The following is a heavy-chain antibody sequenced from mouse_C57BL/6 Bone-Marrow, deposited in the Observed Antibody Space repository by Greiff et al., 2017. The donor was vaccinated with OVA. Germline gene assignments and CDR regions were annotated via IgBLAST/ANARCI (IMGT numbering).Heavy chain of an antibody. D-gene: IGHD1-1*01. CDR3: AMTTVVATGDY. V-gene: IGHV1-59*01. CDR2: IDPSDSYT. CDR1: GYTFTSYW. J-gene: IGHJ2*01. Sequence: VQLQQSGAELVRPGTSVKLSCKASGYTFTSYWMHWVKQRPGQGLEWIGVIDPSDSYTNYNQKFKGKATLTVDTSSSTAYMQLSSLTSEDAAVYYCAMTTVVATGDYWGQGTTLTVSS.